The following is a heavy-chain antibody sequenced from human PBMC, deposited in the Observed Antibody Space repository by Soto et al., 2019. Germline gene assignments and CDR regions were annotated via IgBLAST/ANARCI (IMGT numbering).Heavy chain of an antibody. CDR2: INPNSGGT. V-gene: IGHV1-2*02. Sequence: GASVKVSCKASGYTFTGYYMHWVRQAPGQGLEWMGWINPNSGGTNYAQKFQGRVTMTRDTSISTAYMELSRLRSDDTAVYYCARDWNGSGSYYNERHFDYWGQGTLDTVSS. CDR1: GYTFTGYY. CDR3: ARDWNGSGSYYNERHFDY. J-gene: IGHJ4*02. D-gene: IGHD3-10*01.